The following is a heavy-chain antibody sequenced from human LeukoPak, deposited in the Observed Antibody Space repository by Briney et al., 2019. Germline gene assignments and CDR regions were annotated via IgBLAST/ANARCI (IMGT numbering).Heavy chain of an antibody. D-gene: IGHD4-17*01. CDR1: GFAFSDSY. Sequence: GGSLRLPCAASGFAFSDSYIHWVRQASGKGLEWMGRISPKANNYATAYGASVKGMFTISRDDSKNTAYLQMNSLNPEDTAVYLCTYYGDYVFNFWGQGTLVTVSS. J-gene: IGHJ4*02. V-gene: IGHV3-73*01. CDR2: ISPKANNYAT. CDR3: TYYGDYVFNF.